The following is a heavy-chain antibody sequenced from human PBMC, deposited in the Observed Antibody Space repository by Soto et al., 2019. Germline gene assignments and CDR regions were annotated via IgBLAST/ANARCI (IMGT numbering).Heavy chain of an antibody. CDR3: ARDVTGDDAFDI. D-gene: IGHD1-20*01. Sequence: GGSLRLSCAASGFTFSSYSMNWVRQAPGKGLEWVSSISSSSSYIYYADSVKGRFTISRDNAKNSLYLQMNSLRAEDTAVYYCARDVTGDDAFDIWGQGTMVTVSS. CDR2: ISSSSSYI. V-gene: IGHV3-21*01. J-gene: IGHJ3*02. CDR1: GFTFSSYS.